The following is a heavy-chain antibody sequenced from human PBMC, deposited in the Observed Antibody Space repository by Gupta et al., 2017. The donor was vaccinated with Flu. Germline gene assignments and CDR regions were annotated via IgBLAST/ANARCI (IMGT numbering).Heavy chain of an antibody. J-gene: IGHJ2*01. V-gene: IGHV3-33*01. CDR2: VWYDGSKE. CDR1: YV. CDR3: ARTAPTDWFFDL. Sequence: YVVHWVRQPPGKGLEWVAVVWYDGSKEYYGDSVKGRFTVSRDTSKNTLHLQMNSLRAEDTAVYYCARTAPTDWFFDLWGRGTLVTVSS.